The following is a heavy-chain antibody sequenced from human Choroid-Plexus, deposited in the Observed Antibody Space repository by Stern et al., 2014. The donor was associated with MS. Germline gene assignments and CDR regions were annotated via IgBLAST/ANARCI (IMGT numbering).Heavy chain of an antibody. Sequence: VQLVESGGGVVQPGRPLRLSCGASGFTLGSCAMHWVRQAPSKGLEWVAGVSYDGSNKYYADSVKGRFTISRDNSQNTLYMQMSSLRPEDTAVYYCAKDRQYLTYFFDHWGQGSLVTVSS. D-gene: IGHD2/OR15-2a*01. CDR3: AKDRQYLTYFFDH. J-gene: IGHJ5*02. V-gene: IGHV3-30*18. CDR1: GFTLGSCA. CDR2: VSYDGSNK.